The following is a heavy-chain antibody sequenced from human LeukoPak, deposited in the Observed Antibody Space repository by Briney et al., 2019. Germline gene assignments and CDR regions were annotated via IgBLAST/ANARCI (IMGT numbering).Heavy chain of an antibody. D-gene: IGHD3-22*01. CDR3: ARGHFYDSSGYFD. CDR2: IYTSGYT. Sequence: NPSETLSLTCTVSGDSISSNYWSWIRQPAGKGLEWIGRIYTSGYTNYNPSLKSRVAMSLDTSKNQFSLKLSSVTAADTAVYYCARGHFYDSSGYFDWGQGTLVTVSS. V-gene: IGHV4-4*07. J-gene: IGHJ4*02. CDR1: GDSISSNY.